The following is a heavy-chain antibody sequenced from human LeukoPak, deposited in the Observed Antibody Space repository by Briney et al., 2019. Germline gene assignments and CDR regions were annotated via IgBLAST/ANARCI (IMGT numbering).Heavy chain of an antibody. J-gene: IGHJ6*02. V-gene: IGHV1-69*13. Sequence: SVKVSCKASGYTFTSYGISWVRQAPGQGLEWMGGIIPIFGTANYAQKFQGRVTITADESTSTAYMELSSLRSEDTAVYYCARATYYYDSSGYPYQYGMDVWGQGTTVTVSS. CDR1: GYTFTSYG. CDR3: ARATYYYDSSGYPYQYGMDV. D-gene: IGHD3-22*01. CDR2: IIPIFGTA.